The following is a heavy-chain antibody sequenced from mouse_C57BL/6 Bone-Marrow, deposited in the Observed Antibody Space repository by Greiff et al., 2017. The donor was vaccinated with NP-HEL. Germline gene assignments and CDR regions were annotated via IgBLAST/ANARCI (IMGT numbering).Heavy chain of an antibody. J-gene: IGHJ4*01. D-gene: IGHD1-1*01. Sequence: VKVVESGPGLVAPSQSLSITCTVSGFSLPSYGVSWVRQPPGTGLEWLGVIWGDGSTNYHSALISRLSISQDNSKSQVFLKLNSLQTDDTATYYCAKDEKTVVATDYAMDYWGQGTSVTVSS. CDR1: GFSLPSYG. V-gene: IGHV2-3*01. CDR3: AKDEKTVVATDYAMDY. CDR2: IWGDGST.